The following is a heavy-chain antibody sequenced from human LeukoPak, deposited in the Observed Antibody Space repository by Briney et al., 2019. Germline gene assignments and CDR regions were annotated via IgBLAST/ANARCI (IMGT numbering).Heavy chain of an antibody. CDR1: GGSISSDGVY. V-gene: IGHV4-31*03. Sequence: SETLSLTCTVSGGSISSDGVYWSWIRQHPGEGLECIGYIYYNGNTYYKPSLESRITISVDTSKNQFSLKLRSVTAADTAVYYCARTDSVLEGPQYYLDYWGQGILVTVSS. J-gene: IGHJ4*02. CDR3: ARTDSVLEGPQYYLDY. D-gene: IGHD3-3*01. CDR2: IYYNGNT.